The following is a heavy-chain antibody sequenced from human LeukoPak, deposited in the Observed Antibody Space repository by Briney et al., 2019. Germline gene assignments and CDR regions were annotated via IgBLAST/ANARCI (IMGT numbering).Heavy chain of an antibody. V-gene: IGHV4-39*01. Sequence: SETLSLTCTVSSGSIGTSNYYWGWVRQPPGKALEWIGNIYYSGSTYYNPSLKSRVTISVDTSKNQFSLKLSSVTAADTAVYYCARQSGSYGVYYYYMDVWGKGTTVTISS. J-gene: IGHJ6*03. CDR2: IYYSGST. CDR3: ARQSGSYGVYYYYMDV. CDR1: SGSIGTSNYY. D-gene: IGHD1-26*01.